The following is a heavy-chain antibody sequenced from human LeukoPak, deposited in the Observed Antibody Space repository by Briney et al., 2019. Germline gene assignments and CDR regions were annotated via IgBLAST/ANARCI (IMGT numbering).Heavy chain of an antibody. CDR1: GGSFSGYY. CDR3: ARGGIAARRGGSYMDV. V-gene: IGHV4-34*01. J-gene: IGHJ6*03. Sequence: SETLSLTCAVSGGSFSGYYWSWIRQPPGKGLEWIGEINHSGSTNYNPSLKSRVTISVDTSKNQFSLKLSSVTAADTAVYYCARGGIAARRGGSYMDVWGKGTTVTVPS. CDR2: INHSGST. D-gene: IGHD6-6*01.